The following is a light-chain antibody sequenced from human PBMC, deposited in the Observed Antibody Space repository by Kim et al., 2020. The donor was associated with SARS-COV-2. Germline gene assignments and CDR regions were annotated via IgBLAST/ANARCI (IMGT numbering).Light chain of an antibody. Sequence: EIVLTQSPATLSLSPGERATLSCGASQSVANDYLAWYQQKPGLAPRLLIYGASSRATGIPDRFSGSGSGTDFTLTISRLEPEDFAVYYCQQYGSSSITFGQGTRLEIK. V-gene: IGKV3D-20*01. CDR2: GAS. CDR3: QQYGSSSIT. CDR1: QSVANDY. J-gene: IGKJ5*01.